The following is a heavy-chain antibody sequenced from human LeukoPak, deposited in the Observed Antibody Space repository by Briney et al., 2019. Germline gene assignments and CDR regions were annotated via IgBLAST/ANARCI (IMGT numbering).Heavy chain of an antibody. Sequence: ASVKVSCKASGYTFASYGITWVRQAPGQGLEWMGWISAYNANTNYAQNLQGRVTMTTDTSTSTAYMELRSLRSDDTAVYYCARYGYYYGSGSYSNYYYYGMDVWGQGTTVTVSS. J-gene: IGHJ6*02. CDR3: ARYGYYYGSGSYSNYYYYGMDV. V-gene: IGHV1-18*01. CDR2: ISAYNANT. CDR1: GYTFASYG. D-gene: IGHD3-10*01.